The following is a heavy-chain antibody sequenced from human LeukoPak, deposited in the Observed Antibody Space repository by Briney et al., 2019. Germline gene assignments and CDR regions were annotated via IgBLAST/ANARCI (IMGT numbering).Heavy chain of an antibody. CDR1: GFTFDDYA. V-gene: IGHV3-9*03. CDR3: AKDGSSDLATKLDY. CDR2: ISWNSGSI. D-gene: IGHD5-24*01. Sequence: PGGSLRLSCAASGFTFDDYAMHWVRQAPGKGLEWVSGISWNSGSIGYADSVKGRFTISRDNAKNSLYLQMNSLRAEDMALYYCAKDGSSDLATKLDYWGQGTLVTVSS. J-gene: IGHJ4*02.